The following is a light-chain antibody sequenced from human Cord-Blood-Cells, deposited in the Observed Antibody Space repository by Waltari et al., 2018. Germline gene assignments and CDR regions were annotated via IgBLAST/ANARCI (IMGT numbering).Light chain of an antibody. V-gene: IGKV1-39*01. CDR3: QQSYSTPYT. CDR2: AAS. CDR1: QSISSY. J-gene: IGKJ2*01. Sequence: DIQMTQSPSSLSASVGDRVTITCRASQSISSYLNWYQQKPGKAPKLLIYAASSWQSVVPSRFSGSGSVTDFTLTNSSLQPEDFATYYCQQSYSTPYTFGKGTKLEIK.